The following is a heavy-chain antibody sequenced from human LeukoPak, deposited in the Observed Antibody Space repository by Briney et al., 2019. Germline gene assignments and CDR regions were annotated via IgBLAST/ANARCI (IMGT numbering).Heavy chain of an antibody. J-gene: IGHJ4*02. D-gene: IGHD2-15*01. Sequence: TGGSLRLSCAASGFTFSNAWTTWVRQAPGKGLEWVGRIKSKTDGGTTDYAAPAKGRFTISRDDSKNTLYLQMNSLRTEDTALYFCTTELRWQLPNFDYWGQGTLVTVSS. CDR3: TTELRWQLPNFDY. CDR1: GFTFSNAW. V-gene: IGHV3-15*01. CDR2: IKSKTDGGTT.